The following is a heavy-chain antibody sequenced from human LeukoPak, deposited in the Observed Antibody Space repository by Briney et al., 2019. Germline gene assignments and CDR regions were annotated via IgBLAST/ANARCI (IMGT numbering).Heavy chain of an antibody. CDR1: GFTFSSYG. J-gene: IGHJ6*02. CDR2: ISYDGSNK. D-gene: IGHD4-17*01. V-gene: IGHV3-30*18. CDR3: AKDLKFVDDYGDYDPALCYYYGMDV. Sequence: PGGSLRLSCAASGFTFSSYGMHWVRQAPGKGLEWVAVISYDGSNKYYADSVKGRFTISRDNSKNTLYLQMNSLRAEDTAVYYCAKDLKFVDDYGDYDPALCYYYGMDVWGQGTTVTVSS.